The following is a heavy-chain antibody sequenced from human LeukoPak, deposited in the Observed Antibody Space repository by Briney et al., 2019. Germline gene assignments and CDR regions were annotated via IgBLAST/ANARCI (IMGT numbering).Heavy chain of an antibody. D-gene: IGHD5-18*01. Sequence: GGSLRLSCAASGFTLSSYAIHWVRQAPAKGLEWVAVISYDGSNKYYADSVKGRFTISRDNSKNTLYLQMNSLRAEDTAVYYCARGTGYTYAFTGRERTKSRLDYWGQGTLVTVSS. CDR3: ARGTGYTYAFTGRERTKSRLDY. J-gene: IGHJ4*02. V-gene: IGHV3-30*04. CDR2: ISYDGSNK. CDR1: GFTLSSYA.